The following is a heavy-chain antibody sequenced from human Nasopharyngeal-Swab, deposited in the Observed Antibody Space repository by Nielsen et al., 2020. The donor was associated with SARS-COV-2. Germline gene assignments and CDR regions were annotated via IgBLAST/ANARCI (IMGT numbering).Heavy chain of an antibody. CDR2: FYYSGRT. CDR3: ARVQNFDFWRCYHSAFDI. Sequence: GSLRLSCTVSGGSVSSSIYYWAWIRQPPGKGLQWIAIFYYSGRTYYIPSLQSRVPTSVQTSRNQFSLTLSSVTAADTAVYYCARVQNFDFWRCYHSAFDIWGQGTMVTMSS. CDR1: GGSVSSSIYY. J-gene: IGHJ3*02. D-gene: IGHD3-3*01. V-gene: IGHV4-39*01.